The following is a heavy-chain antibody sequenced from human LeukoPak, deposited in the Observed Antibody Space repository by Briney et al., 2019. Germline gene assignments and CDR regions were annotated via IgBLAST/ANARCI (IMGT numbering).Heavy chain of an antibody. J-gene: IGHJ4*02. CDR3: ARDGRTPPTYYYGSGDGFDF. V-gene: IGHV1-46*01. D-gene: IGHD3-10*01. Sequence: ASVKVSCKASGYTFTSYYMHWVRQAPGHGLEWMGLINPSGGSISYAQKFQGRVTMTRDTSTSTVDMELSSLSSEDTAVYYCARDGRTPPTYYYGSGDGFDFWGQGTLVTVSS. CDR2: INPSGGSI. CDR1: GYTFTSYY.